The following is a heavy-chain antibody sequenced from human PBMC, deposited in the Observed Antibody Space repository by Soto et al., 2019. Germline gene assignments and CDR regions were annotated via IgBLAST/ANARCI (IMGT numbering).Heavy chain of an antibody. J-gene: IGHJ5*02. V-gene: IGHV1-24*01. CDR1: GYILTELS. CDR3: ATASRGYSGYDDSAGWFDP. D-gene: IGHD5-12*01. CDR2: FDPEDGET. Sequence: ASVKVSCKVSGYILTELSMHWVRQAPGKGLEWMGGFDPEDGETIYAQKFQGRVTMTEDTSTDTAYMELSSLRSEDTAVYYCATASRGYSGYDDSAGWFDPWGQGTLVTVSS.